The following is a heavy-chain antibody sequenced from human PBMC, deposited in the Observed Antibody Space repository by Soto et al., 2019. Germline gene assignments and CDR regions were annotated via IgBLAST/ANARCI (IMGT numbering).Heavy chain of an antibody. Sequence: QVQLVESGGGVVQPGRSLRLSCADSGFTFSSYAMHWVRQAPGKGLEWVAVISYDGSNKYYADSVKGRFTISRDNSKNTLYLQMNSLRAEDTSVYYCARGRGGDIAAAGTHCFDPWGQGTLVTVSS. CDR1: GFTFSSYA. V-gene: IGHV3-30-3*01. D-gene: IGHD6-13*01. J-gene: IGHJ5*02. CDR2: ISYDGSNK. CDR3: ARGRGGDIAAAGTHCFDP.